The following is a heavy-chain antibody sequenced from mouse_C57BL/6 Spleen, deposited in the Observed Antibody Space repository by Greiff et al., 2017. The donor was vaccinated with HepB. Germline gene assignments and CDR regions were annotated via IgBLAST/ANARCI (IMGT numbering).Heavy chain of an antibody. CDR1: GYTFTDYE. J-gene: IGHJ4*01. D-gene: IGHD3-2*02. Sequence: VQLQQSGAELVRPGASVTLSCKASGYTFTDYEMHWVKQTPVHGLEWIGAIDPETGGTAYNQKFKGKAILTADTSSSTAYMELRSLTSEDSAVYYCTLRQLRLPYYAMDYWGQGTSVTVSS. V-gene: IGHV1-15*01. CDR3: TLRQLRLPYYAMDY. CDR2: IDPETGGT.